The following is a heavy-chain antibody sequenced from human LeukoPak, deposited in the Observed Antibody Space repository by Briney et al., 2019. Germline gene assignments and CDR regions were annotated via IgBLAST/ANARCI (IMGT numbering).Heavy chain of an antibody. CDR2: IRGSGGST. J-gene: IGHJ4*02. Sequence: GGSLRLSCAASGFTFSSYAMSWVRQAPGKGLEWVSAIRGSGGSTYYADSVKGRFTISRDNSKNTLYLQMNSLRAEDTAVYYCAKQPKVLWFGESFTWYFDYWGQGTLVTVSS. D-gene: IGHD3-10*01. V-gene: IGHV3-23*01. CDR3: AKQPKVLWFGESFTWYFDY. CDR1: GFTFSSYA.